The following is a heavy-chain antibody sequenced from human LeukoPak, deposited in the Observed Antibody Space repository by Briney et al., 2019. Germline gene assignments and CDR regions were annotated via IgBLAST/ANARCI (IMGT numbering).Heavy chain of an antibody. CDR1: GGTFSSYA. Sequence: SVKVSCKASGGTFSSYAISWVRPAPGQGLEWMGGIIPIFGTANYAQKFQGRVTITTDESTSTAYMELSSLRSEDTAVYYCARGVPYSGSSGYYFDDWGQGTLVTVSS. CDR2: IIPIFGTA. CDR3: ARGVPYSGSSGYYFDD. J-gene: IGHJ4*02. D-gene: IGHD1-26*01. V-gene: IGHV1-69*05.